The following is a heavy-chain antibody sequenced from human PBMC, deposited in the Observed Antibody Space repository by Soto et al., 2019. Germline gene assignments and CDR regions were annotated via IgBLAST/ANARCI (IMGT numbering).Heavy chain of an antibody. CDR2: IYHSGST. V-gene: IGHV4-30-2*01. J-gene: IGHJ3*02. CDR1: GDSISSGGSS. CDR3: ARRVYSGYDSVAAFDI. D-gene: IGHD5-12*01. Sequence: SGTLSLTCAISGDSISSGGSSWSWIRQPTGKVLEWIGYIYHSGSTYYNPSLKSRVTISVDRSKYQFSLKLSSVTAADTALYYCARRVYSGYDSVAAFDIWGQGTMVNVSS.